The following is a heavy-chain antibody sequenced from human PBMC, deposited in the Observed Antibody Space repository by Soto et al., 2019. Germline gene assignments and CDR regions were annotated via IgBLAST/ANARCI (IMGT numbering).Heavy chain of an antibody. CDR3: ASYDSSGPFDY. D-gene: IGHD3-22*01. CDR1: GGSISSGGYS. CDR2: IYHSGST. V-gene: IGHV4-30-2*01. Sequence: QLQLQESGSGLVKPSQTLSLTCAVSGGSISSGGYSWSWIRQPPGKGLEWIGYIYHSGSTYYNPSLKSRVTISVDRAKNQFSLKLSSVTAADTAVYYCASYDSSGPFDYWGQGTLVTVSS. J-gene: IGHJ4*02.